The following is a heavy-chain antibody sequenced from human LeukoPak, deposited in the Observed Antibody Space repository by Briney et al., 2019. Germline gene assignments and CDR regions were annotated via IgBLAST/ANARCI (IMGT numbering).Heavy chain of an antibody. D-gene: IGHD3-9*01. CDR1: GFIFRNYP. Sequence: GGSLRLSCVASGFIFRNYPLHWVRQAPGKGLEWVAVISFDGSNEDYSDSVKGRFAISRDNSKNTLYLQMNSLRTEDTAVYHCARARLVWTKYFDSWGQGTLVTVSS. CDR2: ISFDGSNE. J-gene: IGHJ4*02. CDR3: ARARLVWTKYFDS. V-gene: IGHV3-30*09.